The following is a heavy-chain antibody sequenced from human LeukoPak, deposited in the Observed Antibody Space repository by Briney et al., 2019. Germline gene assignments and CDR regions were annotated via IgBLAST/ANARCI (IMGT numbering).Heavy chain of an antibody. CDR2: IKQDGREK. CDR1: GFTFSSNK. CDR3: ARGSGARNYHFGAFDI. J-gene: IGHJ3*02. V-gene: IGHV3-7*03. Sequence: GGSLRLSCAVSGFTFSSNKMRRVGRAPGKEGEGGAKIKQDGREKYYEASVKGRFTISGDKAKNQLYLKMNSLRAEDTAVYYCARGSGARNYHFGAFDIWGPGTMVTASS. D-gene: IGHD2-15*01.